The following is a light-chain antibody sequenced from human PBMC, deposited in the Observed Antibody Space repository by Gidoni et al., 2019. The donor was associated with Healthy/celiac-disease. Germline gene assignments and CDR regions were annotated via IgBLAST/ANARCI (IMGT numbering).Light chain of an antibody. V-gene: IGLV3-19*01. CDR1: SLRSYY. Sequence: SSELTPDPAVSVALGQTVRITCQGDSLRSYYASWYQQKPGPAPVLVIYGKNNRPSGIPDRFPGSSSGNTASWTITGAQAEDEADYYCNSRDSSGNHVVFGGGTKLTVL. CDR3: NSRDSSGNHVV. J-gene: IGLJ2*01. CDR2: GKN.